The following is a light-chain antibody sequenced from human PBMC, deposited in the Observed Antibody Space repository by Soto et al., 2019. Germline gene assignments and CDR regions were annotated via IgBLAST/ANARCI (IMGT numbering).Light chain of an antibody. V-gene: IGKV3-20*01. CDR2: RAS. CDR3: QQYAYSPST. J-gene: IGKJ1*01. CDR1: QSLSGNY. Sequence: EIVLAQSPGTLSLSPGERATLSCRASQSLSGNYLAWYQQKPGQAPRVLIYRASSRASGIPDRFSGSGSGIDFTLIISRLDPEDFAVYYCQQYAYSPSTFGHGTKVAIK.